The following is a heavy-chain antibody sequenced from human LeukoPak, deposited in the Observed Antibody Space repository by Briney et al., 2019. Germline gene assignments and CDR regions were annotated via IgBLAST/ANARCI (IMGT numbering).Heavy chain of an antibody. V-gene: IGHV4-38-2*01. J-gene: IGHJ4*02. CDR2: IYHSGST. D-gene: IGHD6-19*01. CDR3: ARGEYSSGWYFDY. Sequence: PSETLSLTCAVSGYSISSGYYWGWIRQPPGKGLEWIGSIYHSGSTYYNPSLKSRVTISVDTSKNQFSLKLNSVTAADTAMYYCARGEYSSGWYFDYWGQGTLVTVSS. CDR1: GYSISSGYY.